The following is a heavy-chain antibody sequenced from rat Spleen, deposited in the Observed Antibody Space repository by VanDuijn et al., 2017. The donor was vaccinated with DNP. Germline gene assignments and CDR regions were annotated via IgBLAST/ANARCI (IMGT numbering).Heavy chain of an antibody. CDR3: ARGNLAY. CDR1: GFTLSDYA. CDR2: IFYYGSRT. J-gene: IGHJ3*01. V-gene: IGHV5-17*01. Sequence: EVQLVESGGGLVQPGRSLKLSCAASGFTLSDYAKAWVRHDPKKVLECVATIFYYGSRTYYRDSVKGRFTISGDNAKSTLYLQMDSLRSEDTATNYCARGNLAYWGQGTLVTVSS.